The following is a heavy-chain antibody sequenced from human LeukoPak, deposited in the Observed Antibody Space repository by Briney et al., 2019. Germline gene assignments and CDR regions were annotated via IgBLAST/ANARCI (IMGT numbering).Heavy chain of an antibody. CDR1: GGSFSGYH. CDR2: INHSGST. CDR3: ARRPDGFDM. J-gene: IGHJ3*02. Sequence: PLETLSLTCAVYGGSFSGYHWSWIRQPPGKGLEWIGQINHSGSTNYNPSLKSRVTISVDTSKNQFSLKLRSMTAADTAVYYCARRPDGFDMWGQGTMVTVSS. V-gene: IGHV4-34*01.